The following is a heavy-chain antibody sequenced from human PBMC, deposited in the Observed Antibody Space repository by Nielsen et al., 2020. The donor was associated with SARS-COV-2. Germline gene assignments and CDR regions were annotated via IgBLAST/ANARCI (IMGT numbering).Heavy chain of an antibody. CDR1: GGSISSYY. J-gene: IGHJ3*02. V-gene: IGHV4-59*08. CDR2: TYHSGSA. Sequence: SETLSLTCTVSGGSISSYYWSWIRQPPGKGLEWIGFTYHSGSANYNPSLKSRVTISADTSKDQISLKLRSVTAADTAVYYCARLPAGTVSFDIWGQGTMITVS. D-gene: IGHD2-2*01. CDR3: ARLPAGTVSFDI.